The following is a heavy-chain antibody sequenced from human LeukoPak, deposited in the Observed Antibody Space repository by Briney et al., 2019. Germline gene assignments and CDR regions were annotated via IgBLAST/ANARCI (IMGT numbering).Heavy chain of an antibody. CDR3: AEAYGSGSYYFDY. CDR1: GFTFSSYG. D-gene: IGHD3-10*01. V-gene: IGHV3-30*02. CDR2: IRYDGGNK. Sequence: SGGSLRLSCAASGFTFSSYGMHWVRQAPGKGLEWVAFIRYDGGNKYYADSVKGRFTISRDNSKNTLYLQMNSLRAEDTAVYYCAEAYGSGSYYFDYWGQGTLVTVSS. J-gene: IGHJ4*02.